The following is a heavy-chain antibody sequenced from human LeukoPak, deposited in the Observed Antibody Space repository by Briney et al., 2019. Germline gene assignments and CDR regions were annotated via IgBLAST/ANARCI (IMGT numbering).Heavy chain of an antibody. Sequence: GGSLRLSCAASGFTFSSYSMNWVRQAPGKGLEWVSSISTSSSYIYYADSVNGRFTISRDNAKNSLYLQMDSLRAEDTAVYYCARGGPLGDTNRFDFWGQGILVTVSS. CDR3: ARGGPLGDTNRFDF. J-gene: IGHJ4*02. V-gene: IGHV3-21*01. D-gene: IGHD1-14*01. CDR1: GFTFSSYS. CDR2: ISTSSSYI.